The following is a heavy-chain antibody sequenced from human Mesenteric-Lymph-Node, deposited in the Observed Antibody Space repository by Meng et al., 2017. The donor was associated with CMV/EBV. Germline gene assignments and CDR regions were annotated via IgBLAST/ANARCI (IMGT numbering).Heavy chain of an antibody. CDR1: GGSISAYY. CDR2: VYHSGST. D-gene: IGHD5-12*01. CDR3: ARESPKYSGYEASYFDY. Sequence: SETLSLTCTVSGGSISAYYWSWIRQPPGKGLEWVGYVYHSGSTYYNPSLKSRVTISVDTSKNQFSLKLSSVTAADTAVYYCARESPKYSGYEASYFDYWGQGTLVTVSS. J-gene: IGHJ4*02. V-gene: IGHV4-59*12.